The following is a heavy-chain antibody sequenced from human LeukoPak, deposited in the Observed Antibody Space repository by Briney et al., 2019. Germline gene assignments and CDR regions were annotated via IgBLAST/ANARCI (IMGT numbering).Heavy chain of an antibody. Sequence: GGSLRLSCAAPRFTFSSYWMSWVRQAPGKGLEWVANIKQDGSEKNYVDSVKGRFTISRDNSKNTLYLQMNSLRAEDTAVYYCASRYDGYFDWRWGQGTLVTVSS. CDR3: ASRYDGYFDWR. CDR2: IKQDGSEK. V-gene: IGHV3-7*03. D-gene: IGHD3-9*01. J-gene: IGHJ4*02. CDR1: RFTFSSYW.